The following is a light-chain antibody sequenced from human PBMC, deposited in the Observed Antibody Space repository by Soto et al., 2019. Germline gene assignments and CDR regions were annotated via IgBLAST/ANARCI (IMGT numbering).Light chain of an antibody. V-gene: IGKV1-39*01. Sequence: DIPMTQSPSSLSASVGDRVTITCRASQSISSYLNWYQQKPGKAPKLLIYAASSLQSGVPSRFRGSGSGTDFTLTISSLQLEDFATYYCQQSYCTPLFGPGTKVDIK. J-gene: IGKJ3*01. CDR3: QQSYCTPL. CDR2: AAS. CDR1: QSISSY.